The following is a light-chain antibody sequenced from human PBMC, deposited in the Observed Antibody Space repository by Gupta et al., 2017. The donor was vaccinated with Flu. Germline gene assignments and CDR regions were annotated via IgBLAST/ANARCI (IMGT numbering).Light chain of an antibody. CDR1: SLSKQN. V-gene: IGLV3-25*02. CDR3: QSSDSSDTYV. J-gene: IGLJ1*01. CDR2: KDT. Sequence: SYDLSQPPSVSVSPGQTATITCSGDSLSKQNAYWFQQKPGQAPVLVIYKDTERPSGIPERFSGSSSGTRVTLTISGVQAEDEADYYCQSSDSSDTYVFGTGTKVTVL.